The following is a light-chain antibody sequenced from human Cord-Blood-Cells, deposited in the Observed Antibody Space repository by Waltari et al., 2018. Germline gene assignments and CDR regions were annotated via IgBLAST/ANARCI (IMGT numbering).Light chain of an antibody. CDR3: QQYNSYPYT. CDR1: QGSSNY. J-gene: IGKJ2*01. CDR2: AAS. V-gene: IGKV1-16*02. Sequence: DLQMTQSPSPLSAFVGDRGHITCRVSQGSSNYLAWFQQKPRKAPKSLLYAASSLQSGVPSKFSGSGSGTYFTLTISRLQPEDFATYYCQQYNSYPYTFGQGTKLEIK.